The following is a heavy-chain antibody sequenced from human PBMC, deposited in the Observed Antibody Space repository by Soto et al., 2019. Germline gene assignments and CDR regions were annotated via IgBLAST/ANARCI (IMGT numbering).Heavy chain of an antibody. CDR1: GFTFSSYG. CDR3: AKSDDFWSGLDDY. Sequence: GGSLRLSCAASGFTFSSYGMHWVRQAPGKGLEWVAVISYDGSNKYYADSVKGRFTISRDNSKNTLYLQMNSLRAEDTAVYYCAKSDDFWSGLDDYWGQGTLVTVSS. D-gene: IGHD3-3*01. CDR2: ISYDGSNK. V-gene: IGHV3-30*18. J-gene: IGHJ4*02.